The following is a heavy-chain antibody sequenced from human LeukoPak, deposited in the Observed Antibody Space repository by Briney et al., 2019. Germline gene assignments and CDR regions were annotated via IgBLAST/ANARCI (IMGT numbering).Heavy chain of an antibody. V-gene: IGHV1-46*01. Sequence: ASVKVSCKASGYTSTSYYMHWVRQAPGQGLEWMGIINPSGGSTSYAQKFQGRVTMTRDTSTSTVYMELSSLRSEDTAVYYCARVVKYYYDSSGYPVTNYFDYWGQGTLVTVSS. J-gene: IGHJ4*02. CDR2: INPSGGST. CDR3: ARVVKYYYDSSGYPVTNYFDY. CDR1: GYTSTSYY. D-gene: IGHD3-22*01.